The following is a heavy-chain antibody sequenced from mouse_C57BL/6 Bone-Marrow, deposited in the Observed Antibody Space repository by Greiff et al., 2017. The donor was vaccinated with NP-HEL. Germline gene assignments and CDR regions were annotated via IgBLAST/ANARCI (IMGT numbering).Heavy chain of an antibody. CDR1: GFSLTSYG. Sequence: VHLVESGPGLVQPSQSLSITCTVSGFSLTSYGVHWVRQSPGKGLEWLGVIWSGGSTDYNAAFISRLSISKDNSKSQVFFKMNSLQADDTAIYYCARNPLYYDYGFDYWGQGTTLTVSS. V-gene: IGHV2-2*01. J-gene: IGHJ2*01. D-gene: IGHD2-4*01. CDR2: IWSGGST. CDR3: ARNPLYYDYGFDY.